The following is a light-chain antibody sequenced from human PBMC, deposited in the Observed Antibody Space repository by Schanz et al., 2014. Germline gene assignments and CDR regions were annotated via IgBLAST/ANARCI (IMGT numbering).Light chain of an antibody. V-gene: IGLV2-14*01. CDR2: DVS. J-gene: IGLJ1*01. Sequence: QSALTQPASVSGSPGQSITISCTGTSSDVGGYNYVSWYQQNPGKAPKLMIYDVSNRPSGVSNRFSGSKSGNTASLTISGLRAEDEADYYCSSYTSSSSLVFGTGTKLTVL. CDR3: SSYTSSSSLV. CDR1: SSDVGGYNY.